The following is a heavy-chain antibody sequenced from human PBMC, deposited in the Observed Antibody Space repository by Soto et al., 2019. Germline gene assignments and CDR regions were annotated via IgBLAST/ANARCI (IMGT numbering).Heavy chain of an antibody. V-gene: IGHV4-59*01. CDR2: IYYSGST. Sequence: QVQLQESGPGLVKPSETLSLTCTVSGGSISSYYWSWIRQPPGKGLEWSGYIYYSGSTNYNPSLTSRVTISVDTSKNQFSLKLSSVTVADTAVYYCAREVGYDFWSGYPPDYYYYMDVWGKGTTVTVSS. D-gene: IGHD3-3*01. CDR3: AREVGYDFWSGYPPDYYYYMDV. CDR1: GGSISSYY. J-gene: IGHJ6*03.